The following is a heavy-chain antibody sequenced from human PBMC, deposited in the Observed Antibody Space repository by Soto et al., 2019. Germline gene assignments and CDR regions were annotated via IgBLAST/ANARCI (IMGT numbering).Heavy chain of an antibody. CDR3: ARVLRREIVATDNWFDP. V-gene: IGHV4-61*01. CDR1: GGSVSSGSYY. Sequence: QVQLQESGPGLVKPSETLSLTCTVSGGSVSSGSYYWSWIRQPPGKGLEWIGYIYYSGSTNYNPSLKSRVTISVDTSKNQFSLKLSSVTAADTAVYYCARVLRREIVATDNWFDPWGQGTLVTVSS. J-gene: IGHJ5*02. D-gene: IGHD5-12*01. CDR2: IYYSGST.